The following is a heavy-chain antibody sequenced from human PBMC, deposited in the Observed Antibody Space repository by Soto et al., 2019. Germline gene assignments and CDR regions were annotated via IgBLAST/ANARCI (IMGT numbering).Heavy chain of an antibody. CDR2: INHSGST. Sequence: PSEPLSLTCAVYGGSFSCYYWSWIRQPPGKGLEWIGEINHSGSTNYNPSLKSRVTISVDTSKNQLSLSLRSVTAADTAVYFCARISSVDPYGYVNGGLDVWGQGTTVTVSS. CDR1: GGSFSCYY. V-gene: IGHV4-34*01. CDR3: ARISSVDPYGYVNGGLDV. D-gene: IGHD5-18*01. J-gene: IGHJ6*02.